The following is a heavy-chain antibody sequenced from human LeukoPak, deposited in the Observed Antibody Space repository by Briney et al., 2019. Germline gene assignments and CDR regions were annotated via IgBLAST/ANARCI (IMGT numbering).Heavy chain of an antibody. Sequence: GGSLRLSCAASGFTFSSSDIHWVRQPTGKGLEWVSVINSAGDTYYSGSVEGRFTISRENANNSLYLQMNSLRAGDTAVYYCARAPILASDWDGFDIWGQGTMVTVSS. CDR2: INSAGDT. J-gene: IGHJ3*02. V-gene: IGHV3-13*01. D-gene: IGHD3/OR15-3a*01. CDR1: GFTFSSSD. CDR3: ARAPILASDWDGFDI.